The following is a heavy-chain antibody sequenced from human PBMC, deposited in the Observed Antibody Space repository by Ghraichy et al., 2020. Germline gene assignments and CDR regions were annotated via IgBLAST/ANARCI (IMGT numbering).Heavy chain of an antibody. Sequence: GVLNISCAASGFTFSNYWMSWVRQAPGKGLEWVANIKVDGSEKYYVDSVEGRFTISRDNAKNSLYLQMNSLRVEDTALYYCARGGEYVRRYSDVLTCYQSAAGSWFDPWGQGTLVTVSS. CDR1: GFTFSNYW. J-gene: IGHJ5*02. V-gene: IGHV3-7*04. D-gene: IGHD3-9*01. CDR2: IKVDGSEK. CDR3: ARGGEYVRRYSDVLTCYQSAAGSWFDP.